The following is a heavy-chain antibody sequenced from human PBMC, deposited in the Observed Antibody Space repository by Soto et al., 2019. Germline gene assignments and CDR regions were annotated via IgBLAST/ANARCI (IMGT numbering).Heavy chain of an antibody. CDR1: GDAVLSSGYY. V-gene: IGHV4-31*03. D-gene: IGHD3-10*01. J-gene: IGHJ4*02. Sequence: PSETLSLTCTVSGDAVLSSGYYWSGVRQHPGRGLEWIGYIYYSGSTYYNPSLESRVTISLDSSNNQFSLKLTSVTAADTAVYYCAREIGYYGSGSYVLDYWGPGMLVTVSS. CDR2: IYYSGST. CDR3: AREIGYYGSGSYVLDY.